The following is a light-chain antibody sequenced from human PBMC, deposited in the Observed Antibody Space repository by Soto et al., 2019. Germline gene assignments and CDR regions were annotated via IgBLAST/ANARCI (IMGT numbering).Light chain of an antibody. CDR3: QQYDNWPIT. CDR2: GAS. J-gene: IGKJ5*01. Sequence: EIVMTQSPATLSVSPGERATLSCRASQSVSSNLAWYQQKPGQAPRLLIYGASTRATGIPARFSGSGSGTEFTLTISRLQSEDFAVFYCQQYDNWPITFGQGTRLERK. V-gene: IGKV3-15*01. CDR1: QSVSSN.